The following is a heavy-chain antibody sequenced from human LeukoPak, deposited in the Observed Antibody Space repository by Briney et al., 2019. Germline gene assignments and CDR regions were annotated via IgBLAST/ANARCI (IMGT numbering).Heavy chain of an antibody. V-gene: IGHV3-11*01. J-gene: IGHJ4*02. CDR3: ARDPRGYFRSTSCYYFDY. CDR1: GFTFRDYY. D-gene: IGHD2-2*01. Sequence: GGSLRLSCAASGFTFRDYYMSWIRQAPGKGLEWVSYISSSGSTIYYADSVKGRFTISRDNAKNSLYLQMNSLRAEDTAVYYCARDPRGYFRSTSCYYFDYWGQGTLVTVSS. CDR2: ISSSGSTI.